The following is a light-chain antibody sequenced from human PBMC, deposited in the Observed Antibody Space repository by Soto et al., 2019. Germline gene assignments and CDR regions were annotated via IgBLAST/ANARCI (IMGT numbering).Light chain of an antibody. V-gene: IGKV3-15*01. CDR1: QSVSYN. CDR2: GAS. Sequence: EIVMTQSPATQSVSPGERGALSCRASQSVSYNLAWYQQKPGQAPRLLIYGASTRATGIPAGFSGSGSGTEFTLTISSLQSEDFAVYYCQQYDNWPYTFGQGTKLEIK. CDR3: QQYDNWPYT. J-gene: IGKJ2*01.